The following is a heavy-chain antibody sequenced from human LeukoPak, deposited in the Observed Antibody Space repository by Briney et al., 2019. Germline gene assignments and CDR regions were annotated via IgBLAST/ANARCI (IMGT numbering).Heavy chain of an antibody. Sequence: PSETLSLTCAVYGGSFSGYYWSWIRQPPGKGPEWIGEINHSGSTNYNPSLKSRVTISVDTSKNQFSLKLSSVTAADTAVYYCARVAGVVTTDYWGQGTLVTVSS. CDR1: GGSFSGYY. J-gene: IGHJ4*02. CDR3: ARVAGVVTTDY. CDR2: INHSGST. D-gene: IGHD3-3*01. V-gene: IGHV4-34*01.